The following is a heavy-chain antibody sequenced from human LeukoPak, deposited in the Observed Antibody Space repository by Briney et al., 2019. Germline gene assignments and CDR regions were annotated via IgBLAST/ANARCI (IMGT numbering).Heavy chain of an antibody. CDR2: ISWNSGSI. D-gene: IGHD6-19*01. J-gene: IGHJ3*02. CDR3: AKDRVAVATPLSAFDI. V-gene: IGHV3-9*03. Sequence: GGSLRLSCAASGFTFDVYAMHWVRQAPGKGLEWVSGISWNSGSIGYADSVKGRFTITRDNAKNSLYLQMNSLRAEDMALYYCAKDRVAVATPLSAFDIWGQGTMVTVSS. CDR1: GFTFDVYA.